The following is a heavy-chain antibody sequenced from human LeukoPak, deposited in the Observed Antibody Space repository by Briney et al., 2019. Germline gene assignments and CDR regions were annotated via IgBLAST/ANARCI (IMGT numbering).Heavy chain of an antibody. CDR3: ARDGGYCSGGSCYDFDY. J-gene: IGHJ4*02. D-gene: IGHD2-15*01. CDR2: ISAYNGNT. Sequence: ASVKVSCKASGYTFTSYGISWVRQAPGQGLEGMGWISAYNGNTNYAQKLQGRVTMTTDTPTSTAYMELRSLRSDDTAVYYCARDGGYCSGGSCYDFDYWGQGTLVTVSS. V-gene: IGHV1-18*01. CDR1: GYTFTSYG.